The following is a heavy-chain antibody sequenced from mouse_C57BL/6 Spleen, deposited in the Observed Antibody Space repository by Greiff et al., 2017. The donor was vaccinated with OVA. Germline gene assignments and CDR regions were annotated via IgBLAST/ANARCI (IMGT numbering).Heavy chain of an antibody. CDR1: GFTFSSYA. V-gene: IGHV5-9-1*02. J-gene: IGHJ3*01. CDR3: TRGDYEVAWFAY. Sequence: EVKVVESGAGLVKPGGSLKLSCAASGFTFSSYAMSWVRQTPEKRLEWVAYISSGGDYIYYADTVKGRFTISRDNARNTLYLQMSSLKSEDTAMYYCTRGDYEVAWFAYWGQGTLVTVSA. D-gene: IGHD2-4*01. CDR2: ISSGGDYI.